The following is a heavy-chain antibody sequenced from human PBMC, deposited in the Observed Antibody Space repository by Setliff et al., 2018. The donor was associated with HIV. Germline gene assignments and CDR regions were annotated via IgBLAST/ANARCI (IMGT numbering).Heavy chain of an antibody. CDR1: GFDFTKYW. V-gene: IGHV5-51*01. CDR3: AREIRTIEGGALDI. D-gene: IGHD3-16*01. CDR2: IYPGDSET. Sequence: PGESLKISCKASGFDFTKYWIGWVRQMPGKGLEWMGNIYPGDSETRYSPSFHGQVTFSADTTVDTAYLQWNTLKSSDTAMYYCAREIRTIEGGALDIWGQGTSVTVSS. J-gene: IGHJ3*02.